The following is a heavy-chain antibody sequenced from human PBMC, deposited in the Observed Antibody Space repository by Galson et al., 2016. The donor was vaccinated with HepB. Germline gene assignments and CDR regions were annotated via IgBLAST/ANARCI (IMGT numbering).Heavy chain of an antibody. CDR2: IYYSGST. J-gene: IGHJ2*01. D-gene: IGHD5-18*01. CDR1: GGSISSYY. Sequence: ETLSLTCTVSGGSISSYYWSWIRQPPGKGLEWIGFIYYSGSTNYNPSLKSRVTISVDTSKNQFSLKLSSVTAADTAVYYCASVPPDTASGFFDLWGRGTLVTVSS. CDR3: ASVPPDTASGFFDL. V-gene: IGHV4-59*01.